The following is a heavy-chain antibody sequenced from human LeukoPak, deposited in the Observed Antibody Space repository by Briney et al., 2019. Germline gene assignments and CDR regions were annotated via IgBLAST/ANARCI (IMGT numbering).Heavy chain of an antibody. J-gene: IGHJ4*02. CDR1: GGSLSGYY. Sequence: SETLSLTCAVYGGSLSGYYWSWIRQPPGKGLEWIGEINHSGSTNYNPSLKSRVTISVDTSKNQFSLKLSSVTAADTAVYYCASGGAGTIDYWGQGTLVTVSS. D-gene: IGHD1/OR15-1a*01. CDR3: ASGGAGTIDY. CDR2: INHSGST. V-gene: IGHV4-34*01.